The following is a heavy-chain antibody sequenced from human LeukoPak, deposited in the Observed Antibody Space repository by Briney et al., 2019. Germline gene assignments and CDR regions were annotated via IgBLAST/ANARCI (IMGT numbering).Heavy chain of an antibody. V-gene: IGHV4-34*01. J-gene: IGHJ4*02. D-gene: IGHD2-2*01. Sequence: PSETLSLTCAVYGGSFSGYYWSWIRQPPGKGLEWIGEINHSGSTNYNPSLKSRVTISVDTSKNQFSLKLSSVTAADTAVYYCARGRRSSSTSCYDYWGQGTLATVSS. CDR1: GGSFSGYY. CDR2: INHSGST. CDR3: ARGRRSSSTSCYDY.